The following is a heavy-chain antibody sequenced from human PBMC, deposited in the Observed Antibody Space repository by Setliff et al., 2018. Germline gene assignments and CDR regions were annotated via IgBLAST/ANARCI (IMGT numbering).Heavy chain of an antibody. V-gene: IGHV4-39*01. CDR2: IYYRGDT. Sequence: SETLSLTCTVSGGSISSGVYYWAWIRQPPGKGLERIGRIYYRGDTYYNASLKSRLTLSVDTSKNQVSLNLRSVTAADTAVYYCARTGTYRYFDYWGQGTQVTVSS. CDR3: ARTGTYRYFDY. D-gene: IGHD1-1*01. J-gene: IGHJ4*02. CDR1: GGSISSGVYY.